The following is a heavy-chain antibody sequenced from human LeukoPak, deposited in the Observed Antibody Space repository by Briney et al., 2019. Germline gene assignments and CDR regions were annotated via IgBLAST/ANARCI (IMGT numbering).Heavy chain of an antibody. J-gene: IGHJ4*02. CDR2: IYYSGST. Sequence: SQTLSLTCTVSGGSISSYYWSWIRQPPGKGLEWIGYIYYSGSTNYDPSLKSRVTISVDTSKNQFSLKLSSVTAADTAVYYCARGDPNTVSPYFDYWGQGTLVTVSS. D-gene: IGHD4-17*01. CDR1: GGSISSYY. CDR3: ARGDPNTVSPYFDY. V-gene: IGHV4-59*01.